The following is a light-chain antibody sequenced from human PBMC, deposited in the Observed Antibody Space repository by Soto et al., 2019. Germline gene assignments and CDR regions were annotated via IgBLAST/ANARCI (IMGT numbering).Light chain of an antibody. V-gene: IGLV2-14*01. J-gene: IGLJ1*01. CDR3: SSYTSSSTHHYV. CDR2: EVS. Sequence: QSALTQPASVCWSPGHSITISCTGTSSDVGGYNYVSWYQQHPGKAPKLMIYEVSNRPSGVSNRFSGSKSGNTASLTISGLQAEDEADYYCSSYTSSSTHHYVFGTGTKVTVL. CDR1: SSDVGGYNY.